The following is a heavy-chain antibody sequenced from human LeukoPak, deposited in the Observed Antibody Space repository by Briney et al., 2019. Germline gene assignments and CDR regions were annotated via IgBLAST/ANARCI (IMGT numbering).Heavy chain of an antibody. Sequence: SETLSLTCTVSGGSISSGSYYWSWIRQPAGKGLEFIGRIHTTGSTNYSPSLKSRVTISVDTSKNQFSLKLSSVTAADTAVYYCARDTAYDILTGYYNVGAFDIWGQGTTVTVSS. CDR3: ARDTAYDILTGYYNVGAFDI. CDR2: IHTTGST. D-gene: IGHD3-9*01. CDR1: GGSISSGSYY. J-gene: IGHJ3*02. V-gene: IGHV4-61*02.